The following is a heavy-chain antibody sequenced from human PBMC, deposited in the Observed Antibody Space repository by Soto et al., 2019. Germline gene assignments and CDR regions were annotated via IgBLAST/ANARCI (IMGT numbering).Heavy chain of an antibody. CDR2: IYYSGST. J-gene: IGHJ5*02. CDR3: ARYVLRYSLNP. V-gene: IGHV4-59*08. D-gene: IGHD3-9*01. Sequence: ETLSHTCTVSGGSSISYYWSWIRQPPGKGLEWIGYIYYSGSTNYNPSLKSRVTISVDTSKNQFSLKLSSVTAADTAVYYCARYVLRYSLNPWGQGTLVTVSS. CDR1: GGSSISYY.